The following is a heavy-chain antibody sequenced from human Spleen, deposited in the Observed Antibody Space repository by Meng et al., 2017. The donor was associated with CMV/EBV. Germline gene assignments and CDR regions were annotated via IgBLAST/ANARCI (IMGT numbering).Heavy chain of an antibody. CDR1: GYTFTRYS. CDR3: ARGKIEGDDFDY. D-gene: IGHD2/OR15-2a*01. Sequence: ASVKVSCKASGYTFTRYSMHWVRQAPGQGLEWMGVINPSGGSTNYAQKFQGRVTMTRDTSTSTVYMELSSLKSEDTAVYYCARGKIEGDDFDYWGQGTPVTVSS. CDR2: INPSGGST. J-gene: IGHJ4*02. V-gene: IGHV1-46*01.